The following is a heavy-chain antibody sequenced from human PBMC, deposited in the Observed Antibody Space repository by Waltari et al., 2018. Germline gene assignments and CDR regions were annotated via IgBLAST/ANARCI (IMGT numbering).Heavy chain of an antibody. CDR1: GYTFTEYY. CDR2: VDPEDGET. CDR3: ATGAGYGSGSLDY. J-gene: IGHJ4*02. Sequence: EVQLVQSGAEVKKPGATVKISCKAAGYTFTEYYMHGGQQATGKGLEWMERVDPEDGETIYAEKFQGRVTITADTSTDTAYMELSSLRSEDTAVYYCATGAGYGSGSLDYWGQGTLVTVSS. V-gene: IGHV1-69-2*01. D-gene: IGHD3-10*01.